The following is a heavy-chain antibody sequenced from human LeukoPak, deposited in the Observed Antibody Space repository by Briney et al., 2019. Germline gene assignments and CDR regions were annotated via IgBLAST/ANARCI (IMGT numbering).Heavy chain of an antibody. CDR1: GGTFSSYA. Sequence: GASVKVSRKASGGTFSSYAISWVRQAPGQGLEWMGGIIPIFGTANYAQKFQGRVTITADESTSTAYIELSSLRSEDTAVYYCARGYYYDSSGYYYVPFDYWGQGTLVTVSS. CDR3: ARGYYYDSSGYYYVPFDY. J-gene: IGHJ4*02. D-gene: IGHD3-22*01. V-gene: IGHV1-69*13. CDR2: IIPIFGTA.